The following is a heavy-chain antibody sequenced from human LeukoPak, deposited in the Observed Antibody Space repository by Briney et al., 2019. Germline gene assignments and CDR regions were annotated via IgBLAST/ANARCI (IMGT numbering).Heavy chain of an antibody. Sequence: PGGSLRLSCAASGFTFSSYAMHWVRQAPGKGLEWVAVISYDGSNKYYADSVKGRFTISRDNSKNTLYLQMNSLRAEDTAVYYCARDGPASLQGIFGVVINSGYFDYWSQGTLVTVSS. D-gene: IGHD3-3*01. V-gene: IGHV3-30*04. J-gene: IGHJ4*02. CDR2: ISYDGSNK. CDR1: GFTFSSYA. CDR3: ARDGPASLQGIFGVVINSGYFDY.